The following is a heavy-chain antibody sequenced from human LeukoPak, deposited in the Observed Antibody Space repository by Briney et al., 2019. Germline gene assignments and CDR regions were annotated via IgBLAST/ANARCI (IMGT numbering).Heavy chain of an antibody. Sequence: PGGSLRLSCAASGFTFSSYEMNWVRQAPGKGLEWVSSISSSSSYIYYADSVKGRFTISRDNAKNSLYLQMNSLRAEDTAVYYCARDGWYYDSSGYDYWGQGTLVTVSS. V-gene: IGHV3-21*01. CDR2: ISSSSSYI. CDR1: GFTFSSYE. CDR3: ARDGWYYDSSGYDY. D-gene: IGHD3-22*01. J-gene: IGHJ4*02.